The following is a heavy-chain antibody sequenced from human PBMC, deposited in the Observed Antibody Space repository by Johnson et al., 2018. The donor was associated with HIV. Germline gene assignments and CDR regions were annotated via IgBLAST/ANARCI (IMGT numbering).Heavy chain of an antibody. CDR1: GFTFSDYY. Sequence: QVQPLESRGGLAKPGGSLRLSCAASGFTFSDYYMSWIRQAPGKGLEWVSYITGSGTVVYYADSVKGRFTISRDNAKNSLYLQMNSLRADDTAVYYCARGGSDVFDIWGRGTMVTVSS. J-gene: IGHJ3*02. D-gene: IGHD3-16*01. CDR3: ARGGSDVFDI. CDR2: ITGSGTVV. V-gene: IGHV3-11*04.